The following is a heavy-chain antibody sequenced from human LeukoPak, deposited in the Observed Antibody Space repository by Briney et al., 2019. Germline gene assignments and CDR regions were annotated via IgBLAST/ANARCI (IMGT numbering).Heavy chain of an antibody. CDR2: INHSGST. D-gene: IGHD6-19*01. CDR3: ARGLADDISAWSSSVFDI. J-gene: IGHJ3*02. CDR1: GGSFSGYY. V-gene: IGHV4-34*01. Sequence: SETLSLTCAVYGGSFSGYYWSWIRQPPGKGLEWIGVINHSGSTSYSGSTSYNPSLKSRVTISADTSKSQFSLQLSSVTAADTAVYYCARGLADDISAWSSSVFDIWGQGTRVTVSS.